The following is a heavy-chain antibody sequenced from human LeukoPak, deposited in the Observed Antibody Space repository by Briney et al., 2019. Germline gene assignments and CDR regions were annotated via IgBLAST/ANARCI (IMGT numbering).Heavy chain of an antibody. CDR2: ISGSGGST. CDR1: GFTFSGYA. D-gene: IGHD3-3*01. CDR3: AKQHYDFWSGPKNYYYYYYMDV. J-gene: IGHJ6*03. Sequence: GGSLRLSCAASGFTFSGYAMSWVRQAPGKGLEWVSAISGSGGSTYYADSVKGRFTISRDNSKNTLYLQMNSLRAEDTAVYYCAKQHYDFWSGPKNYYYYYYMDVWGKGTTVTVSS. V-gene: IGHV3-23*01.